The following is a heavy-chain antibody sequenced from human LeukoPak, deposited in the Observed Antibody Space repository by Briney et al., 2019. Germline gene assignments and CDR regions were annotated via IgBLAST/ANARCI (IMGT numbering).Heavy chain of an antibody. CDR3: ARESDYYDSSGYPPGFDP. CDR2: IYYSGST. J-gene: IGHJ5*02. D-gene: IGHD3-22*01. CDR1: GGSISSYY. Sequence: SETLSLTXTVSGGSISSYYWSWIRQPPGKGLEWIGYIYYSGSTNYNPSLKSRVTISVDTSKNQFSLKLSSVTAADTAVYYCARESDYYDSSGYPPGFDPWGQGTLVTVSS. V-gene: IGHV4-59*01.